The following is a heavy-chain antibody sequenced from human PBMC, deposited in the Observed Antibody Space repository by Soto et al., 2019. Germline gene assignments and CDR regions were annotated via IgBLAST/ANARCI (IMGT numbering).Heavy chain of an antibody. Sequence: GGSLRLSCSASGFSFSISPMHWVRQAPGKGPEWVALISYDGTNKFYADSVKGRFTISRDNSKSTLYLQVDSLRPEDAAVYYCARDPKTSGGQHWAFNYFDSWGQGTLVTVSS. V-gene: IGHV3-30-3*01. CDR2: ISYDGTNK. CDR1: GFSFSISP. CDR3: ARDPKTSGGQHWAFNYFDS. J-gene: IGHJ4*02. D-gene: IGHD7-27*01.